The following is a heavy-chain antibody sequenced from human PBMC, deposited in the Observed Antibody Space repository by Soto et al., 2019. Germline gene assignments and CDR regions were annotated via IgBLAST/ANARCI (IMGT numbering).Heavy chain of an antibody. CDR3: ARGLYYYDSSGYWGY. V-gene: IGHV3-48*02. CDR2: ISSSSGTI. CDR1: GFTFSSYS. Sequence: EVQLVESGGGLVQPGGSLRLSCAASGFTFSSYSMNWVRQAPGKGLEWVSYISSSSGTIYYADSVKGRFTISRDNAKNSLYLQMNSLRDEDTAVYYCARGLYYYDSSGYWGYWGQGTLVTVSS. D-gene: IGHD3-22*01. J-gene: IGHJ4*02.